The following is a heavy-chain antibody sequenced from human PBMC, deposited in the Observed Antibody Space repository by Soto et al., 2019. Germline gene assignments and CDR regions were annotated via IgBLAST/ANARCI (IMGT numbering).Heavy chain of an antibody. V-gene: IGHV1-69*13. J-gene: IGHJ6*02. CDR1: GGTFRSYA. Sequence: ASVQVSCKASGGTFRSYAISWVRQAPGQGLEWMGGIIPIFGTANYAQKFQGRVTITADESTSTAYMELSSLRSEDTAVYYCARHPGGRGYYYGMDVWGQGTTVTVSS. D-gene: IGHD2-15*01. CDR3: ARHPGGRGYYYGMDV. CDR2: IIPIFGTA.